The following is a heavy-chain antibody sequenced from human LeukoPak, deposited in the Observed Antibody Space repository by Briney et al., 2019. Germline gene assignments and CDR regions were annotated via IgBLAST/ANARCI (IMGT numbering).Heavy chain of an antibody. CDR3: ARLVDYYDSSGYYFHDAFDI. Sequence: SETLSLTCAVSGGSISSGGYSWSWIRQPPGKGLEWIGYIYHSGSTYYNPSLKSRVTISVDRSKNQFSLKLSSVTAADTAVYYCARLVDYYDSSGYYFHDAFDIWGQGTMVTVSS. V-gene: IGHV4-30-2*01. CDR1: GGSISSGGYS. J-gene: IGHJ3*02. D-gene: IGHD3-22*01. CDR2: IYHSGST.